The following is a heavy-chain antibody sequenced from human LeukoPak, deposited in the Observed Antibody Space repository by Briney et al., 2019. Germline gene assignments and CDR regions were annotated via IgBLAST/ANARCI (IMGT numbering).Heavy chain of an antibody. J-gene: IGHJ5*02. D-gene: IGHD2-15*01. CDR2: INAGNGNA. V-gene: IGHV1-3*01. CDR3: ARDRSGGSCFDP. Sequence: GASVKVSCKASGYTFTSYAMHWVRQAPGQRLEWMGWINAGNGNAKYSQKFQGRVTITRDTSASTAYMELSSLRSEDTAVYYCARDRSGGSCFDPWGQGTLVTVSS. CDR1: GYTFTSYA.